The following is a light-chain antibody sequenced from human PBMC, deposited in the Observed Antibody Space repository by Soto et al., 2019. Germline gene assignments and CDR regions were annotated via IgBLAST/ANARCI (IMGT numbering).Light chain of an antibody. Sequence: VLRPSPGTLSLSPGERATLSCRASQSVSSNLAWYQQTNGQAPRILIYGASNRDTGIPDRFSGSGSGTDFTLTISRLEPEDFEVYYCQQYDSYPRTFGQGTKVDIK. CDR1: QSVSSN. V-gene: IGKV3-20*01. J-gene: IGKJ1*01. CDR2: GAS. CDR3: QQYDSYPRT.